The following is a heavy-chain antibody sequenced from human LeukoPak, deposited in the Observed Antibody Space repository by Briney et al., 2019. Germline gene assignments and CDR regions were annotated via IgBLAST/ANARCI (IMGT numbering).Heavy chain of an antibody. D-gene: IGHD6-19*01. CDR3: ARVGHIAVAGTYNWFDP. V-gene: IGHV4-4*07. CDR2: IYTSGST. CDR1: GGSISSYY. J-gene: IGHJ5*02. Sequence: SETLSLTCTVSGGSISSYYWSWIRQPAGKGLEWIGRIYTSGSTNYNPSLKSRVTTSVDTSKNQFSLKLSSVTAADTAVYYCARVGHIAVAGTYNWFDPWGQGTLVTVSS.